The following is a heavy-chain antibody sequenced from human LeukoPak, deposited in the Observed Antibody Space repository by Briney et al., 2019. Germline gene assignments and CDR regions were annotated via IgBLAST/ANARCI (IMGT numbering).Heavy chain of an antibody. CDR1: GSTFSSYS. J-gene: IGHJ5*02. D-gene: IGHD2-2*01. V-gene: IGHV4-34*01. CDR3: ARGGCSSTSCRNWFDP. CDR2: INHSGST. Sequence: GSLRLSCAASGSTFSSYSMNWIRQPPGKGLEWIGEINHSGSTNYSPSLKSRVTISVDTSKNQFSLKLSSVTAADTAVYYCARGGCSSTSCRNWFDPWGQGTLVTVSS.